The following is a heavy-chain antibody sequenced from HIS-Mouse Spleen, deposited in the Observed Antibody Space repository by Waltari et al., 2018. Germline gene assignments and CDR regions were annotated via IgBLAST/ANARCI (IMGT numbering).Heavy chain of an antibody. D-gene: IGHD1-26*01. V-gene: IGHV4-34*01. Sequence: QVQLQQWGAGLLKPSETLSLTCAAYGGSFSGYSWSWIRQPPGKGLEWIGEINHSGSTNYNPSLKSRVTISVDTSKNQFSLKLSSVTAADTAVYYCASRSIVGATTIDYWGQGTLVTVSS. CDR2: INHSGST. J-gene: IGHJ4*02. CDR1: GGSFSGYS. CDR3: ASRSIVGATTIDY.